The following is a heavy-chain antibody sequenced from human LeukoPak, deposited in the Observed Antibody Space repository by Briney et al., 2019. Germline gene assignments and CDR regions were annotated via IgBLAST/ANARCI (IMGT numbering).Heavy chain of an antibody. D-gene: IGHD2-8*02. CDR2: ISYDGSNK. V-gene: IGHV3-30*18. CDR1: GFTFSSYG. J-gene: IGHJ3*02. Sequence: GGSLRLSCAASGFTFSSYGMHWVRQARGKGLEWVAVISYDGSNKYYADSMKDRFTHDRDNSKNTLYLQMNSLRTEGTAVYYCAKDLWGRGVGGAFDIWGQGKTFTLSS. CDR3: AKDLWGRGVGGAFDI.